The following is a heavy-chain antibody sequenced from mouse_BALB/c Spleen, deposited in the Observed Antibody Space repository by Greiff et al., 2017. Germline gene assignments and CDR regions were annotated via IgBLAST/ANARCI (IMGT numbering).Heavy chain of an antibody. Sequence: EVQLVESGGGLVQPKGSLKLSCAASGFTFNTYAMNWVRQAPGKGLEWVARIRSKSNNYATYYADSVKDRFTISRDDSQSMLYLQMNNLKTEDTAMYYCARHDGYYDYWGQGTTLTVSS. CDR1: GFTFNTYA. V-gene: IGHV10-1*02. CDR2: IRSKSNNYAT. J-gene: IGHJ2*01. CDR3: ARHDGYYDY. D-gene: IGHD2-3*01.